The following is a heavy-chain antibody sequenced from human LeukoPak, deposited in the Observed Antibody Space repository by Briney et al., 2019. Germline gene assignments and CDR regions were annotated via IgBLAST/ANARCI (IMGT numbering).Heavy chain of an antibody. CDR3: ARGTEMTRIAGYYSFDY. V-gene: IGHV4-4*07. D-gene: IGHD5-24*01. Sequence: PSETLSLTCTVSGGSISAYYWTWIRQPAGKGLEWIGRIYSSGSTYYNPSLKSRVTISLDTSNNQFSLKVTSVTAADTAVYYCARGTEMTRIAGYYSFDYWGQGTLVSVCS. CDR2: IYSSGST. J-gene: IGHJ4*02. CDR1: GGSISAYY.